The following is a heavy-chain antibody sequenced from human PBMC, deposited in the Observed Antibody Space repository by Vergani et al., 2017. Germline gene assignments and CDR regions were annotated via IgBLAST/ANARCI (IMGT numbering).Heavy chain of an antibody. V-gene: IGHV4-34*01. Sequence: QVQLQQWGAGLLKPSETLSLTCAVYGGSFSGYYWSWIRQPPGKGLEWIGEINHSGSTNYNPSLKSRVTISVDTSKNQFSLKLSSVTAADTAVYYCARWWMVIIPDAFDIWGQGTMVTVSS. CDR3: ARWWMVIIPDAFDI. CDR1: GGSFSGYY. D-gene: IGHD3-3*01. CDR2: INHSGST. J-gene: IGHJ3*02.